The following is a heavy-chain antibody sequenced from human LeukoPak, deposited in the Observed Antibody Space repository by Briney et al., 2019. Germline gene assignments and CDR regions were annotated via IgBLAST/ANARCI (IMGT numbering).Heavy chain of an antibody. J-gene: IGHJ4*02. Sequence: GGSLRLSCTASGFSFSGHWMHWARQLPGKGLAWVSRISPTGSTTSYADSVKGRFTVSRDNAKNTLYLQVNNLRAEDTAVYYCARGPNSNWSGLDFWGQGTLLTVSS. CDR3: ARGPNSNWSGLDF. V-gene: IGHV3-74*01. CDR1: GFSFSGHW. CDR2: ISPTGSTT. D-gene: IGHD6-6*01.